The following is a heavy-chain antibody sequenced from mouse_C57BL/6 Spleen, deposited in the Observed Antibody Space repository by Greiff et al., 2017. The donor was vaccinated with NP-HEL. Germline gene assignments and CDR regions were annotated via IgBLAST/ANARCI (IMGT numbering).Heavy chain of an antibody. J-gene: IGHJ3*01. CDR1: GYTFTSYW. CDR3: ANAYYSNPWFAY. V-gene: IGHV1-69*01. D-gene: IGHD2-5*01. Sequence: QVQLQQPGAELVMPGASVKLSCKASGYTFTSYWMHWVKQRPGQGLEWIGEIDTSDSYTNYNQKVKGKSTLTVDKSSSTAYMQLSSLTSEYSAVYYCANAYYSNPWFAYWGQGTLVTVSA. CDR2: IDTSDSYT.